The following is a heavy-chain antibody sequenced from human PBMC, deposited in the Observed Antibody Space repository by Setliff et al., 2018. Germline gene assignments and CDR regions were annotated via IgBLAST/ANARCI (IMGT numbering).Heavy chain of an antibody. D-gene: IGHD7-27*01. Sequence: KPGGSLRLSCAVSGFIFSDAWMSWVRQAPGKGLEWVARIKSESYGGTPDYAAPVKDRFTISRDPSKNTLYLQLNSLKTEDTGVYYCVNHRLGMSTRNYWGQGTMVTVSS. CDR1: GFIFSDAW. CDR3: VNHRLGMSTRNY. V-gene: IGHV3-15*01. J-gene: IGHJ4*02. CDR2: IKSESYGGTP.